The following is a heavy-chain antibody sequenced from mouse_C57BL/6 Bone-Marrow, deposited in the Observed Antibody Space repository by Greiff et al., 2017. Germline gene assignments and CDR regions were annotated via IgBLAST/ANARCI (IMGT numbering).Heavy chain of an antibody. D-gene: IGHD1-1*01. CDR1: GYTFTSYG. Sequence: QVQLQQSGAELARPGASVKLSCTASGYTFTSYGISWVKQRPGQGLEWIGEIYPRSGNTYYTEKFKGQATLTADKSSSTAYMELRSLTSEESAVYLYAIDTGSTYGYGGKGTILTVSS. V-gene: IGHV1-81*01. CDR2: IYPRSGNT. CDR3: AIDTGSTYGY. J-gene: IGHJ2*01.